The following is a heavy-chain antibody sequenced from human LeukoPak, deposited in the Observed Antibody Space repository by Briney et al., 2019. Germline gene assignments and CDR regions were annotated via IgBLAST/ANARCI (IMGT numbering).Heavy chain of an antibody. J-gene: IGHJ4*02. CDR3: ARGFSSGSSLPFVY. CDR2: IDSAGSST. Sequence: PGGSLRLACAASGFTFSSYWMHWVRQAPGKGLVWVSRIDSAGSSTTYADSVKGRFTISRDNAKNTLYLQLDSLRAEDTAVYYCARGFSSGSSLPFVYWDQGTLVTVSS. V-gene: IGHV3-74*01. D-gene: IGHD3-10*01. CDR1: GFTFSSYW.